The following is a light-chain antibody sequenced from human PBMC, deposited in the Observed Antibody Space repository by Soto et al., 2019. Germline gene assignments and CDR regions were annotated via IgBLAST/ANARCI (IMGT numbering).Light chain of an antibody. V-gene: IGLV1-40*01. CDR2: GNS. CDR3: ATWDDSLSGYV. J-gene: IGLJ1*01. CDR1: SSNIGAGYV. Sequence: QSVLTQPPSVSGAPGQRVTISCTGSSSNIGAGYVVHWYQQLPGTAPKLLIYGNSNRPSGVPDQFSGSKSGTSASLAITGLQSEDEADYYCATWDDSLSGYVFGAGTKVTVL.